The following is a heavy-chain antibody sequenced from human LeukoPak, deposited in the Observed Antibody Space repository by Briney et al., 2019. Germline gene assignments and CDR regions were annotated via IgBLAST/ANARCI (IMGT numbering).Heavy chain of an antibody. J-gene: IGHJ3*02. CDR2: ISGSGGST. V-gene: IGHV3-23*01. Sequence: GGSLRLSCAASGFTFSSYAMSWVRQAPGKGLEWVSGISGSGGSTYYADSVKGRFTISRDNSKNTLYLQMNSLRAEDTAVYYCAKDPTAKFGDLDAFDIWGQGTMVTVSS. CDR1: GFTFSSYA. CDR3: AKDPTAKFGDLDAFDI. D-gene: IGHD3-16*01.